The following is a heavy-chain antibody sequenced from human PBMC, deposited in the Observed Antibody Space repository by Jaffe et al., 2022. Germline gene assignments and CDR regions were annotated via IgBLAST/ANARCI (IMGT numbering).Heavy chain of an antibody. D-gene: IGHD2-15*01. Sequence: EVQLLESGGGLVQPGGSLRLSCAASGFTFSSYAMSWVRQAPGKGLEWVSAISGSGGSTYYADSVKGRFTISRDNSKNTLYLQMNSLRAEDTAVYYCAKEMRGVGYCSGGSCYSEDAFDIWGQGTMVTVSS. CDR3: AKEMRGVGYCSGGSCYSEDAFDI. J-gene: IGHJ3*02. V-gene: IGHV3-23*01. CDR2: ISGSGGST. CDR1: GFTFSSYA.